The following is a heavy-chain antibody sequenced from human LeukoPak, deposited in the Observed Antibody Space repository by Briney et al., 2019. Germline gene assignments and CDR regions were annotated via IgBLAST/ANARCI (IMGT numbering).Heavy chain of an antibody. CDR3: ARAKFVFGELEYYYYYMDV. V-gene: IGHV3-21*01. D-gene: IGHD3-10*02. Sequence: GGSLRLSCAASGITFNSYTMNWVRQAPGKGLEWVSSISSSSSYIYYAASVKGRFTISRDNAKNTLYLQMNSLRAEDTAVYYCARAKFVFGELEYYYYYMDVWGKGTTVTISS. J-gene: IGHJ6*03. CDR2: ISSSSSYI. CDR1: GITFNSYT.